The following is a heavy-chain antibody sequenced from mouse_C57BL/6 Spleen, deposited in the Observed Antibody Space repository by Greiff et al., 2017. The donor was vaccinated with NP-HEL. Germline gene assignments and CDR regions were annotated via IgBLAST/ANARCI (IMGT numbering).Heavy chain of an antibody. Sequence: EVQLQQSGPELVKPGASVKIPCKASGYTFTDYNMDWVKQSHGKSLEWIGDINPNNGGTIYNQKFKGKATLTVDKSSSTAYMELRSLTSEDTAVYYCARLNWDRRNYFDYWGQGTTLTVSS. V-gene: IGHV1-18*01. CDR3: ARLNWDRRNYFDY. D-gene: IGHD4-1*01. CDR2: INPNNGGT. CDR1: GYTFTDYN. J-gene: IGHJ2*01.